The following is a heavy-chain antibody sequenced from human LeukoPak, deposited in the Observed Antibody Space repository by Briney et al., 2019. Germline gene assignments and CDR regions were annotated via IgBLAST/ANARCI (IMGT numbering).Heavy chain of an antibody. Sequence: GGSLRLSCAASGFTFSSYGMHWVRQAPGKGLEWVAVISYDGSNKYYADSVKGRFTISRDNSKNTLYLQMNSLRAEDTAVYYCAKGDGVLLWFGEFTLDAFDIWGQGTMVTVSS. V-gene: IGHV3-30*18. CDR3: AKGDGVLLWFGEFTLDAFDI. CDR1: GFTFSSYG. D-gene: IGHD3-10*01. J-gene: IGHJ3*02. CDR2: ISYDGSNK.